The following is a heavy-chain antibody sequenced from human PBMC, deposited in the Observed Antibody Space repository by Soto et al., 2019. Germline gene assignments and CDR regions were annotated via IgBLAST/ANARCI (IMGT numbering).Heavy chain of an antibody. CDR3: AWSITIFEVDITYGMYF. CDR2: IIPIFGTA. D-gene: IGHD3-3*01. J-gene: IGHJ6*02. CDR1: GGTFSSYA. Sequence: SSVKVSCKASGGTFSSYAISWVRQAPGQGLEWMGGIIPIFGTANYAQKFQGRGTITADGSTSTAYMELSSLRSEDTAVYYCAWSITIFEVDITYGMYFWGQGTTVTVSS. V-gene: IGHV1-69*13.